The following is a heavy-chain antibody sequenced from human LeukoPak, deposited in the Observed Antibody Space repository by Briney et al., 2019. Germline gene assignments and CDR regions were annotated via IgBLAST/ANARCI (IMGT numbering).Heavy chain of an antibody. D-gene: IGHD2-2*01. CDR2: IYYSGST. J-gene: IGHJ3*02. V-gene: IGHV4-39*01. CDR3: ASHHLYCSSTSCNDAFDI. Sequence: WVRQPPGKGLEWIGSIYYSGSTYYNPSLKSRVTISVDTSKNQFSLKLSSVTAADTAVYYCASHHLYCSSTSCNDAFDIWGQGTMVTVSS.